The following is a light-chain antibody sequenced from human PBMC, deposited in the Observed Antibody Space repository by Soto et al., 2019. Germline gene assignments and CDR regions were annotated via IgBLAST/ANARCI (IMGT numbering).Light chain of an antibody. CDR1: QDISNY. V-gene: IGKV1-33*01. Sequence: DIQMTQSPSSLSASVGDRVTITCQASQDISNYLNWYQQKPGKAPKLLIYDASNLETGVPSRFSVSGSGTDVTFTISILQPEDSATYYCQQYDNLPPSITFGQGTRLEIK. CDR3: QQYDNLPPSIT. J-gene: IGKJ5*01. CDR2: DAS.